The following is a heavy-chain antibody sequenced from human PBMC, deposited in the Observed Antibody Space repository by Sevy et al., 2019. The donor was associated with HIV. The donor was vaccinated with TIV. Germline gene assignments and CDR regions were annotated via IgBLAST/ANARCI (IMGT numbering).Heavy chain of an antibody. J-gene: IGHJ5*01. D-gene: IGHD3-22*01. V-gene: IGHV4-59*01. CDR1: GGSISSYY. CDR2: IYHSGGT. CDR3: ARIGYYDSIGYYYDS. Sequence: SETLSLTCTVSGGSISSYYWSWIRQPPGKGLEWIGYIYHSGGTSYNPSLKSRVTMSVDTSKDQFSLKLSSVTAVDTAVYYCARIGYYDSIGYYYDSWGQGALVTVSS.